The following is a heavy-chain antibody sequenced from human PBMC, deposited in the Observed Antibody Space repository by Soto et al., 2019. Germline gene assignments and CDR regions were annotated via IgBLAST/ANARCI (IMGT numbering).Heavy chain of an antibody. Sequence: QVQLVESGGGEVQPGRSLRLSCAASGFTFSSYAMHWVRQAPGKGLEWVAVISYDGSNKYYADSVKGRFTISRDNSKNTLYLQMNSLRAEDTAVYYCARDPYDFWSGYSSGGMDVWGQGTTVTVSS. CDR3: ARDPYDFWSGYSSGGMDV. D-gene: IGHD3-3*01. CDR2: ISYDGSNK. CDR1: GFTFSSYA. V-gene: IGHV3-30-3*01. J-gene: IGHJ6*02.